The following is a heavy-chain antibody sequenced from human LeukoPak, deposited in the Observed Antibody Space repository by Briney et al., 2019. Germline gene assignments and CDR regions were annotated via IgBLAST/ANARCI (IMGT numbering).Heavy chain of an antibody. Sequence: SGTLSLTCAVSGGSLSSSNWWSWVRQPPGKGLEWIGEIYHSGSTNYNPSLKSRVTISVDKSKNQFSLKLSSVTAADTAVYYCASLYYYGSGSDDAFDIWGQGTMVTVSS. CDR2: IYHSGST. CDR3: ASLYYYGSGSDDAFDI. V-gene: IGHV4-4*02. J-gene: IGHJ3*02. D-gene: IGHD3-10*01. CDR1: GGSLSSSNW.